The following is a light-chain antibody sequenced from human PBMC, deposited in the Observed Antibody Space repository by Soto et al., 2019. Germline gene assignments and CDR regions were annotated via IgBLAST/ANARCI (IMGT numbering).Light chain of an antibody. V-gene: IGKV1-33*01. CDR2: DAS. CDR3: EEYDNLSFS. J-gene: IGKJ3*01. Sequence: DIQMTQSPSSLSASVGDRVTITCQASQDISNYLNWYQQKPGKAPKLLIYDASNLGTGVPSRFSGSGSGTDFNFTISGLQPEDIATYYCEEYDNLSFSVGPGTNVDIK. CDR1: QDISNY.